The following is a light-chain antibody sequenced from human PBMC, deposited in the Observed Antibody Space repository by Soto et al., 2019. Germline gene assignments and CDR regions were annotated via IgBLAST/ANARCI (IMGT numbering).Light chain of an antibody. CDR3: QQSYSTLYT. CDR1: QSISSY. V-gene: IGKV1-39*01. CDR2: AAS. Sequence: DIQMTQSPSSLSASVGDRVTITCRASQSISSYLNWYQQKPGKAPKLLIYAASSLQSGVPSRFRGRGSGKEFTLTISSLQPEDFATYYCQQSYSTLYTFGQGTKLEIK. J-gene: IGKJ2*01.